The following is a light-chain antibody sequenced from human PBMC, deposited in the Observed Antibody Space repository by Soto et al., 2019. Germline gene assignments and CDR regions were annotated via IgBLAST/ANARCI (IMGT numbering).Light chain of an antibody. CDR2: EGS. CDR3: CSYARSSTFV. Sequence: QSVLTQPASVSGSPGQSITISCTGTSSDVGSYNLVSWYQQHPGKAPKLMIYEGSKRPSGVSNRFSGSKSGNTASLTISGLQAEDEAHYYCCSYARSSTFVFGNGTKVTV. CDR1: SSDVGSYNL. V-gene: IGLV2-23*03. J-gene: IGLJ1*01.